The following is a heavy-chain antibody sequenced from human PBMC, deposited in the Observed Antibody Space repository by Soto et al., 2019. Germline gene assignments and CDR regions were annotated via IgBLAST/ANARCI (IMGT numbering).Heavy chain of an antibody. CDR1: GYAFTSYA. CDR3: AREEGYCSGGSCYSGVIDY. Sequence: QVQLVQSGAEVKKPGASVKVSCKASGYAFTSYAMHWVRQAPGQSLEWMGWINAGNGNTKYSQKFQGRVTITRDTSASTAYMELSSLTSEDTAVYYCAREEGYCSGGSCYSGVIDYWGQGTLVTVSS. J-gene: IGHJ4*02. D-gene: IGHD2-15*01. CDR2: INAGNGNT. V-gene: IGHV1-3*01.